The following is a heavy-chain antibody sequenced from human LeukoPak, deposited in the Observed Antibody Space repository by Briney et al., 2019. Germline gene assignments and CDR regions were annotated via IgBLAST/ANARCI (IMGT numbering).Heavy chain of an antibody. Sequence: ASVKVSCKASGYTFTSYYIHWVRQAPGQGLEWMGIINPSGGSTSYAQKFQGRVTMTRDTSTSTVYMELSSLRSEDTAVYYCASGDSSDYGDFDCWGQGTLVTVSS. CDR2: INPSGGST. V-gene: IGHV1-46*01. D-gene: IGHD3-22*01. J-gene: IGHJ4*02. CDR3: ASGDSSDYGDFDC. CDR1: GYTFTSYY.